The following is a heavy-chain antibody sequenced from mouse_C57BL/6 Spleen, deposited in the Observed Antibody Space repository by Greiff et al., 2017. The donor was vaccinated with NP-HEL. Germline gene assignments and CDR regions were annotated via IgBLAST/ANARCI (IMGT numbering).Heavy chain of an antibody. CDR2: ISDGGSYT. D-gene: IGHD2-4*01. Sequence: EVKLVESGGGLVKPGGSLKLSCAASGFTFSSYAMSWVRQTPEKRLEWVATISDGGSYTYYPDNVKGRFTISRDNAKNNLYLQMSHLKSEDTAMYYCARAYDDDEAWFAYWGQGTLVTVSA. V-gene: IGHV5-4*03. CDR1: GFTFSSYA. CDR3: ARAYDDDEAWFAY. J-gene: IGHJ3*01.